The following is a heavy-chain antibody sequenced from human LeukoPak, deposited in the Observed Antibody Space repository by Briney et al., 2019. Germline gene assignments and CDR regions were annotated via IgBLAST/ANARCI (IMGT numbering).Heavy chain of an antibody. V-gene: IGHV4-34*01. Sequence: SETLSLTCAVYGGSFSGYYWSWIRQPPGKGLECIGEINHSGSTNYNPSLKSRATISVDTSKNQFSLKLSSVTAADTAVYYCARGPAVVVPAAILHIRGRYNWFDPWGLGTLVTVSS. J-gene: IGHJ5*02. CDR2: INHSGST. CDR3: ARGPAVVVPAAILHIRGRYNWFDP. CDR1: GGSFSGYY. D-gene: IGHD2-2*01.